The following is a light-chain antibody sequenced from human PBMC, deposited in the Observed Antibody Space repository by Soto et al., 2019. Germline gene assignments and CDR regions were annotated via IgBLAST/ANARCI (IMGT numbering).Light chain of an antibody. V-gene: IGLV2-23*01. CDR3: CSFAGLNTLL. CDR2: DGS. Sequence: QSALTQPASVSGSPGQSITISCTRTSSDVGSYNLVSWYQQHPGKAPKLMIYDGSKRPSGVSNRFSGSKSGNTASLTISGLEDEYEADYYCCSFAGLNTLLFGGGTKLTVL. CDR1: SSDVGSYNL. J-gene: IGLJ2*01.